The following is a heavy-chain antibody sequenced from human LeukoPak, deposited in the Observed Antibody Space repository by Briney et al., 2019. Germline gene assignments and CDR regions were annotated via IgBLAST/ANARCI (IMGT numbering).Heavy chain of an antibody. J-gene: IGHJ4*02. CDR3: AREGYCSSTSCRFLDY. Sequence: ASVKVTCKASGYTFTSYDISLVRQAPGQGLEWMGWISAYNGNTNYAQKLQGRVTMTTDTSTSTAYMELRSLRSDDTAVYYCAREGYCSSTSCRFLDYWGQGTLVTVSS. CDR2: ISAYNGNT. D-gene: IGHD2-2*01. V-gene: IGHV1-18*01. CDR1: GYTFTSYD.